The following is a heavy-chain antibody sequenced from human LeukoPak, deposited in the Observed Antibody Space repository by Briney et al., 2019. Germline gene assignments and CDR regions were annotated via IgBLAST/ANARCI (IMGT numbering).Heavy chain of an antibody. CDR2: IKSKADGGTT. Sequence: PGGSLRLSCAASGFTFRDAWMSWVRQAPGKGLEWVGRIKSKADGGTTDYAAPVKGRFTISRDDSKNTLYLHMNSLKTEDTAVYYCTTEGVGATWKYYFDYWGQGTLVTVSS. CDR1: GFTFRDAW. J-gene: IGHJ4*02. CDR3: TTEGVGATWKYYFDY. D-gene: IGHD1-26*01. V-gene: IGHV3-15*01.